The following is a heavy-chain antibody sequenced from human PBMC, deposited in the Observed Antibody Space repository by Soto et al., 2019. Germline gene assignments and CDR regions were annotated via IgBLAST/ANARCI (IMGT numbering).Heavy chain of an antibody. CDR1: GGSINSGGYY. J-gene: IGHJ4*01. CDR2: MYYSGST. Sequence: QVQLRESGPGLVKPSQTLSLTCTVSGGSINSGGYYWNWIRQHPGKGLEWIGYMYYSGSTDYNPFLRSRVMISADTSENHFSLKLSSVTAADTAVYFCARGNRQSGYSSSWVFDYWGQGTLVNVSS. D-gene: IGHD6-13*01. V-gene: IGHV4-31*03. CDR3: ARGNRQSGYSSSWVFDY.